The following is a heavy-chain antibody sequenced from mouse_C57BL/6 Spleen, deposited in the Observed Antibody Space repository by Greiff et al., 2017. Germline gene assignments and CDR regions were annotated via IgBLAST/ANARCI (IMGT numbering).Heavy chain of an antibody. CDR1: GYTFTDYY. J-gene: IGHJ2*01. V-gene: IGHV1-76*01. CDR2: IYPGSGNT. CDR3: ARGGLLSSFQSPYYFDY. D-gene: IGHD1-1*01. Sequence: VKLQESGAELVRPGASVKLSCKASGYTFTDYYINWVKQRPGQGLEWIARIYPGSGNTYYNEKFKGKATLTAEKSSSTAYMQLSSLTSEDSAVYFCARGGLLSSFQSPYYFDYWGQGTTLTVSS.